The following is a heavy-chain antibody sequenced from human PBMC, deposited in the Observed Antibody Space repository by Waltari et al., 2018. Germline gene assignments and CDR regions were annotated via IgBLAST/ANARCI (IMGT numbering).Heavy chain of an antibody. D-gene: IGHD3-3*01. CDR1: GGSFSGYY. CDR3: ARGNYYDFWSGYPYYFDY. V-gene: IGHV4-34*01. CDR2: INHSGST. J-gene: IGHJ4*02. Sequence: QVQLQQWGAGLLKPSETLSLTYAVYGGSFSGYYWSWIRQPPGKGLEWIGEINHSGSTNYNPSLKSRVTISVDTSKNQFSLKLSSVTAADTAVYYCARGNYYDFWSGYPYYFDYWGQGTLVTVSS.